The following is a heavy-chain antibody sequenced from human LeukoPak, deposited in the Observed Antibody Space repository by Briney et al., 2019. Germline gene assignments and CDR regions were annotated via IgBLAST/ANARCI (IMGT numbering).Heavy chain of an antibody. CDR3: ARTYYYDSSGYCLDY. D-gene: IGHD3-22*01. V-gene: IGHV4-59*01. CDR1: GGSISSYY. J-gene: IGHJ4*02. CDR2: IYYSGST. Sequence: KPSETLSLTCTVSGGSISSYYWSWIRQPPGKGLEWIGYIYYSGSTNYNPSLKSRVTISVDTSKNQFSLKLSSVTAADTAVYYCARTYYYDSSGYCLDYWGQGTLVTVSS.